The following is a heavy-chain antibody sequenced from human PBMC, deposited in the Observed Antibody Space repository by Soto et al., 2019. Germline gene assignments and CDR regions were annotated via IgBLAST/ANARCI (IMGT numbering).Heavy chain of an antibody. CDR2: INPSGGST. CDR3: ARDVGGHCGGDCYETGPLDY. V-gene: IGHV1-46*01. D-gene: IGHD2-21*02. CDR1: GYTFTSYY. Sequence: VASVKVSCKASGYTFTSYYMHWVRQAPGQGLEWMGIINPSGGSTSYAQKFQGRVTMTRDTSTSTVYMELSSLRSEDTAVYYCARDVGGHCGGDCYETGPLDYWGQGTLVTVSS. J-gene: IGHJ4*02.